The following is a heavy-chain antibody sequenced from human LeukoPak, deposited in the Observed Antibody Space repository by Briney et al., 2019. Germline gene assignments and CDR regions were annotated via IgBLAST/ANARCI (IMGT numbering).Heavy chain of an antibody. D-gene: IGHD4-17*01. CDR3: ARGLDYGDYFDY. Sequence: GGSLRLSCTASGFTLSRFAMHWVRQAPGKGLEWLGHMSDDGSEKHYVDSVRGRFTISRDPSKNTLYLEMTSLRTEDTAVYYCARGLDYGDYFDYWGQGTLVTVSS. J-gene: IGHJ4*02. V-gene: IGHV3-30-3*01. CDR1: GFTLSRFA. CDR2: MSDDGSEK.